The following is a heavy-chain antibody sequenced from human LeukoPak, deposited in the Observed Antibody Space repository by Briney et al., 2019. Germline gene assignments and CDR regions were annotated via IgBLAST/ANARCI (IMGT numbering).Heavy chain of an antibody. CDR2: IHSTGAYI. CDR1: GLSFSTSY. D-gene: IGHD3/OR15-3a*01. Sequence: GGSLRLSCEAPGLSFSTSYMHWVRQTPGKGLIWVSRIHSTGAYIDYVDSVRGRFTISRDNAKNTLYLQMNSLRAEDTAVYFCVRSSDWAFFDHWGQGALVTVSS. CDR3: VRSSDWAFFDH. V-gene: IGHV3-74*01. J-gene: IGHJ4*02.